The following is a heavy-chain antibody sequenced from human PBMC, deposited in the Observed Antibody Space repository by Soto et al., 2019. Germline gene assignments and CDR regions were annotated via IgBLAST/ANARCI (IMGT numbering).Heavy chain of an antibody. J-gene: IGHJ5*01. CDR2: IGGLGSDT. Sequence: DVQLLESGGGLVQPGGSLTLSCAASRFTFSDFAMSWVRQAPGKGLEWVSSIGGLGSDTYYADPVKGRFTISRDNSENTLYLQMDGLRDEDTALYYCAKDAVPYNGKWDWFDSWGQGTLVIVS. CDR1: RFTFSDFA. CDR3: AKDAVPYNGKWDWFDS. V-gene: IGHV3-23*01. D-gene: IGHD1-20*01.